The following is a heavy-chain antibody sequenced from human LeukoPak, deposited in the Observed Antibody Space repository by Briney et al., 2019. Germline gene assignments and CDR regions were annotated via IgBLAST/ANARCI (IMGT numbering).Heavy chain of an antibody. CDR3: AKSAAYYFDY. V-gene: IGHV3-30*18. J-gene: IGHJ4*02. CDR1: GFTFSSYG. CDR2: ISYDGSNK. Sequence: GGSLRLSCAASGFTFSSYGMHWVRQALGKGLEWVAVISYDGSNKYYADSVKGRFTISRDNSKNTLYLQMNSLRAEDTAVYYCAKSAAYYFDYWGQGTLVTVSS. D-gene: IGHD6-13*01.